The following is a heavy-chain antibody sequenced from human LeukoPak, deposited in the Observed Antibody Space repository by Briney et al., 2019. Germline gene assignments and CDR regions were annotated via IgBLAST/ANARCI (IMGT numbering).Heavy chain of an antibody. V-gene: IGHV3-7*04. J-gene: IGHJ4*02. D-gene: IGHD2-2*01. CDR2: IKQDGSEK. Sequence: GGSLRLSCAASGFTFSTYWMSWVRQAPGTGLEWVASIKQDGSEKSYVDSVKGRFTISRDNAKNALYLQMNSLRAEDTAVYYCARGGYQLLWYWGQGTLVTVSS. CDR3: ARGGYQLLWY. CDR1: GFTFSTYW.